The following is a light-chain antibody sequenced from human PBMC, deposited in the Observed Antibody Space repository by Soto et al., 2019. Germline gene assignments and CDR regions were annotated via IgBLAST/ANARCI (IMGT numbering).Light chain of an antibody. CDR2: KAS. J-gene: IGKJ4*01. CDR1: QNIAAW. Sequence: DIQMTQSPSTLSASVGDRVTITCRASQNIAAWLAWYQQKPGKAPKVLIYKASSLESGVPSRFSGSGSGTEFTITIGILHPDVSATYCYQRYNTYPLTFGGGTKVDIK. V-gene: IGKV1-5*03. CDR3: QRYNTYPLT.